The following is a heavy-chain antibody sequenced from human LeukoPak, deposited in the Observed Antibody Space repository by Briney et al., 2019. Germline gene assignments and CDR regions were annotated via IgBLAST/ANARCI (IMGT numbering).Heavy chain of an antibody. V-gene: IGHV3-23*01. J-gene: IGHJ4*02. CDR2: ISGSGGST. D-gene: IGHD2-2*01. CDR1: GFTFSSYA. CDR3: AKSGLGYCSSTSCYPDY. Sequence: GGSLRLSCAASGFTFSSYAMSWVRQAPGKGLEWVSAISGSGGSTYYADTVKGRFTISRDNSKNTLYLQMNSLRAEDTAVYYCAKSGLGYCSSTSCYPDYWGQGTLVTVSS.